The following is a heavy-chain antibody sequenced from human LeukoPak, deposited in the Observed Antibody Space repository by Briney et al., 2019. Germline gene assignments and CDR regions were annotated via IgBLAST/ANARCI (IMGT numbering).Heavy chain of an antibody. CDR3: AREERGLVAQVGWFDP. Sequence: ASVKVSCTASGYTFTSYYMHWVRQAPGQGLEWMGLINPSGGSTIYAQKFQGRVTMTRDMSTSTVYMELSSLRSEDTAVYYCAREERGLVAQVGWFDPWGQGTLATVSS. CDR2: INPSGGST. CDR1: GYTFTSYY. D-gene: IGHD3/OR15-3a*01. J-gene: IGHJ5*02. V-gene: IGHV1-46*01.